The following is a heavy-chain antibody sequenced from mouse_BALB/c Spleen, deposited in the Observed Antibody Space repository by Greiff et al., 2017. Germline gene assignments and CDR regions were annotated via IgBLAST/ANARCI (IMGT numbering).Heavy chain of an antibody. CDR2: IWGDGST. J-gene: IGHJ1*01. Sequence: QVQLKESGPGLVAPSHSLSITCTVSGFSLTGYGVNWVRQPPGKGLEWLGMIWGDGSTDYNSALKSRLSISKDNSKSQVFLKMNSLQTDDTARYYCAREGGEGYFDVWGAGTTVTVSS. CDR3: AREGGEGYFDV. CDR1: GFSLTGYG. D-gene: IGHD2-13*01. V-gene: IGHV2-6-7*01.